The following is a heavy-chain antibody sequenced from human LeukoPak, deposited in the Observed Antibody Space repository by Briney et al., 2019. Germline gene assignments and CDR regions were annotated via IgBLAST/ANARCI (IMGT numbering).Heavy chain of an antibody. D-gene: IGHD6-13*01. CDR1: GYTFTSYG. J-gene: IGHJ5*02. CDR2: INPSGGGT. CDR3: ARVQGYSSSCFDP. Sequence: GESLKISCKASGYTFTSYGISWVRQAPGQGLEWMGIINPSGGGTTYAQKFQGRVTMTRDTSTSTVYMELSSLRSEDTAVYYCARVQGYSSSCFDPWGQGTLVTVSS. V-gene: IGHV1-46*01.